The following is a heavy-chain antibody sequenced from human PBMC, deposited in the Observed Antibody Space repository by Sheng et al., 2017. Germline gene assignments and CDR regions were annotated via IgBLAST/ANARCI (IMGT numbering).Heavy chain of an antibody. CDR2: ISYSSDFI. D-gene: IGHD1-26*01. CDR1: GFTFSTYS. Sequence: EVQLVESGGGVILPGGSLRLSCAASGFTFSTYSMNWVRQAPGKGLEWVSSISYSSDFIYYADSVRGRFTISRDNAKNSLYLQMNSLRVEDTAMYYCAKDTVAIAGARYAFDIWGQGTMVTVSS. V-gene: IGHV3-21*01. J-gene: IGHJ3*02. CDR3: AKDTVAIAGARYAFDI.